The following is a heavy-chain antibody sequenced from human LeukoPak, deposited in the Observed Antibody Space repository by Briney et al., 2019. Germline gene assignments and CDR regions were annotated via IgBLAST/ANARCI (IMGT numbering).Heavy chain of an antibody. CDR3: ARHYYDSSGYYLYYYYDMDV. CDR1: GGSFSGYY. D-gene: IGHD3-22*01. CDR2: INHSGST. Sequence: SETLSLTCAVYGGSFSGYYWSWIRQPPGKGLEWIGEINHSGSTNYNPSLKSRVTISVDTSKNQFSLKLSSVTAADTAVYYCARHYYDSSGYYLYYYYDMDVWGQGTTVTVSS. J-gene: IGHJ6*02. V-gene: IGHV4-34*01.